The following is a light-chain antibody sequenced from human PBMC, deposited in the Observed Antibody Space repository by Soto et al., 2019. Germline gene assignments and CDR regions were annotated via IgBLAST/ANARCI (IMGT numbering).Light chain of an antibody. CDR1: SSDVGGYNY. CDR2: DVS. J-gene: IGLJ1*01. CDR3: NSYTSSSTYV. Sequence: QSVLTQPASVSGSPGQSITISCTGTSSDVGGYNYVSWYQQHPGKAPKLVIYDVSNRPSGVSNRFSGSKSGNTASLTISGLQAEDEADCYCNSYTSSSTYVFGTGTKLTVL. V-gene: IGLV2-14*01.